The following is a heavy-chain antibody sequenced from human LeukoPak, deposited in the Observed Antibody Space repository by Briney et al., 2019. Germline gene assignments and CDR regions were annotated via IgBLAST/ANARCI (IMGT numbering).Heavy chain of an antibody. CDR2: IYTSGST. CDR1: GGSISSYY. J-gene: IGHJ1*01. V-gene: IGHV4-4*07. CDR3: ARDNTEDIVPSR. D-gene: IGHD2-8*01. Sequence: SETLSLTCTVSGGSISSYYWSWVRQPAGKGLEWIGRIYTSGSTNYNPSLKSRVTMSVDTSKTQFSLNLSSVAAADAAVFYSARDNTEDIVPSRWGQRTLVTVSS.